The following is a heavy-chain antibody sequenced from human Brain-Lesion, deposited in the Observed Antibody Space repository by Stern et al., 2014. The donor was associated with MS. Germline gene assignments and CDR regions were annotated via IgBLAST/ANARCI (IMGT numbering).Heavy chain of an antibody. CDR1: GFTFSSYG. J-gene: IGHJ6*02. D-gene: IGHD6-19*01. CDR2: IWVDGTKK. CDR3: AKDKKDSSGWNLYFYGMDV. V-gene: IGHV3-33*06. Sequence: VQLEESGGGVVQPGRSLRLSCAVSGFTFSSYGMYWVRQAPGKGPAWGAGIWVDGTKKNYIESVKGRFTISRDNSKNTLSLQMTSLRAEDTAVYYCAKDKKDSSGWNLYFYGMDVWGQGTTVIVSS.